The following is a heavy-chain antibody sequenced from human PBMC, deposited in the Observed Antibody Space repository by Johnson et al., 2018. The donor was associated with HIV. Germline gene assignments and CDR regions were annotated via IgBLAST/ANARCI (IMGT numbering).Heavy chain of an antibody. J-gene: IGHJ3*02. CDR1: GFSLSDYA. CDR2: ISYDGSNK. CDR3: ARVPPWALGATGWLDAFDI. D-gene: IGHD1-26*01. Sequence: QMQLVGSGGGVVQPGRSLRLSCAASGFSLSDYAIHWVRQAPVKGLEWVAVISYDGSNKYYADSVKGRFTISRDNSKNTLYLQMNSLRAEDTAVYYCARVPPWALGATGWLDAFDIWGQGTMVTVSS. V-gene: IGHV3-30*04.